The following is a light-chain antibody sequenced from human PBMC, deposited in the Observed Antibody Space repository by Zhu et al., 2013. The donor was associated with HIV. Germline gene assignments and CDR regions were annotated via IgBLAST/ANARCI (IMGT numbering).Light chain of an antibody. CDR2: LAS. V-gene: IGKV2-28*01. CDR3: MQALQTPWT. CDR1: QSLLHSNGNIY. J-gene: IGKJ1*01. Sequence: EIVMTQSPLALSVTPGEPASISCRSSQSLLHSNGNIYLDWYVQKPGQSPQLLFHLASNRASGVPDRFSGSGSGTDFILKIFKVEPEDVGVYYCMQALQTPWTFGQGTKVEIK.